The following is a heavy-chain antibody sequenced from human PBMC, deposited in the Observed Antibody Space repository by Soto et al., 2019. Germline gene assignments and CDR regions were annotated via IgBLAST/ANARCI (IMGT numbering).Heavy chain of an antibody. D-gene: IGHD2-15*01. CDR1: GFTVSSNY. J-gene: IGHJ4*02. CDR2: IYSGGST. CDR3: ARVGSCSPGAFEY. Sequence: VQLVESGGGLVQPGGSLRLSCAASGFTVSSNYMSWVRQAPGKGLEWVSVIYSGGSTYYADSVKGRCTISRDNSKKALYLQMNSLRAEDTAVYYCARVGSCSPGAFEYWGQGTLVTVSS. V-gene: IGHV3-66*01.